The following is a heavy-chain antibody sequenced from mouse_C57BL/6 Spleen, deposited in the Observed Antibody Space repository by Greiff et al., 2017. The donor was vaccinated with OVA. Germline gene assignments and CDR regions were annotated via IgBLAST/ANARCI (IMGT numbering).Heavy chain of an antibody. J-gene: IGHJ1*03. CDR2: ISYDGSN. V-gene: IGHV3-6*01. CDR1: GYSITSGYY. Sequence: EVQLVESGPGLVKPSQSLSLTCSVTGYSITSGYYWNWIRQFPGNKLEWMGYISYDGSNNYNPSLKNRISITRDTSKNQFFLKLNSVTTEDTATYYCARGGGYSLWYFDVWGTGTTVTVSS. CDR3: ARGGGYSLWYFDV. D-gene: IGHD2-3*01.